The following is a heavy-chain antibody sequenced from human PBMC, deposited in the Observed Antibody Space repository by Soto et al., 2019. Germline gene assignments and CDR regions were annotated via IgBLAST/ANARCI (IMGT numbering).Heavy chain of an antibody. CDR3: VRGQRLLWFGELLA. CDR2: INPSGGST. J-gene: IGHJ5*02. V-gene: IGHV1-46*03. Sequence: ASVKVSCKTSGYTFTSYYMHWVRQAPGQRLEWMGIINPSGGSTSYAQKFQGRVTMTRDTSTSTVYMELSSLRSEDTVVYYCVRGQRLLWFGELLAWGQGTLVTVSS. D-gene: IGHD3-10*01. CDR1: GYTFTSYY.